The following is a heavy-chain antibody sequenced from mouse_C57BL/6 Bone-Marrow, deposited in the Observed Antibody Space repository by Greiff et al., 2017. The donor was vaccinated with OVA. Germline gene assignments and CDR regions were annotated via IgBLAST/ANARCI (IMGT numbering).Heavy chain of an antibody. CDR2: IYPGSGNI. J-gene: IGHJ2*01. CDR1: GYTFTDYY. Sequence: VQLQQSGAELVRPGASVKLSCTASGYTFTDYYISWVKQRPGPGLEWIARIYPGSGNIYYNEKFKGKATLTAEKSSSTAYMQLRSLTSDDAAVNVCARCERLRDYSAYGGRGNAPTV. CDR3: ARCERLRDYSAY. D-gene: IGHD2-2*01. V-gene: IGHV1-76*01.